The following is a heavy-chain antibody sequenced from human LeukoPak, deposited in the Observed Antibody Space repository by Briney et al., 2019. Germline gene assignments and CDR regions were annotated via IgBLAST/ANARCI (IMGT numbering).Heavy chain of an antibody. CDR3: SRAPDITMAGFDP. CDR2: IYSGGST. V-gene: IGHV3-53*01. Sequence: PGGSLRLSCAASGLTVSSNYMSWVRQAPAKGLEWVSVIYSGGSTYYADSVKGRFTISRDNSKNTLYLQMSSLRAEDTAVYYCSRAPDITMAGFDPWGQGTLVTVSS. J-gene: IGHJ5*02. D-gene: IGHD3-10*01. CDR1: GLTVSSNY.